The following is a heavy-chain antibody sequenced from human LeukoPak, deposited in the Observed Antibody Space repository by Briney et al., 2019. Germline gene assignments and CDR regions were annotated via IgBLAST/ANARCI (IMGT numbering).Heavy chain of an antibody. CDR1: GGSISSYF. Sequence: PSETLSLTCTVSGGSISSYFWSWIRQPAGKGLEWIGRIYTSGSTNYNPSLKSRVTRPVDTSKNQFSLKLSSVTAADTAVYYCARERSSGWYGYYFDYWGQGTLVTVSS. CDR3: ARERSSGWYGYYFDY. D-gene: IGHD6-19*01. J-gene: IGHJ4*02. CDR2: IYTSGST. V-gene: IGHV4-4*07.